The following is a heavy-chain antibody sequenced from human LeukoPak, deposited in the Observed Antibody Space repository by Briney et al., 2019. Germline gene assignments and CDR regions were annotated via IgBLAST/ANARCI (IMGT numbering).Heavy chain of an antibody. CDR3: ARIRGSSLAYFDY. J-gene: IGHJ4*02. Sequence: SETLSLTCAVYGGSFSGYYWSWIRQPPGKGLEWIGEINHSGSTNYNPSLKSRVTISVDTSKNQFSLKLSSATAADTAVYYCARIRGSSLAYFDYWGQGTLVTVSS. D-gene: IGHD6-6*01. CDR2: INHSGST. CDR1: GGSFSGYY. V-gene: IGHV4-34*01.